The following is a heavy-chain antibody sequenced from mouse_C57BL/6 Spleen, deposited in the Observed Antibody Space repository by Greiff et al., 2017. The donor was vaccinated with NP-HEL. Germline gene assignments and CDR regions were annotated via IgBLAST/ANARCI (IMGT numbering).Heavy chain of an antibody. D-gene: IGHD1-1*01. V-gene: IGHV1-26*01. CDR3: ARGDYGSPFDY. CDR1: GYTFTDYY. J-gene: IGHJ2*01. Sequence: EVHLQQSGPELVKPGASVKISCKASGYTFTDYYMNWVKQSHGKSLEWIGDINPNNGGTSYNQKFKGKATLTVDKSSSTAYMELRSLTSEDSAVYYCARGDYGSPFDYWGQGTTLTVSS. CDR2: INPNNGGT.